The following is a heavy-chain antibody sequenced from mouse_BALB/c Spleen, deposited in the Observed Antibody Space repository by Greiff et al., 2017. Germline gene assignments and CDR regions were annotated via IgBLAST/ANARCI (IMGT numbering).Heavy chain of an antibody. CDR1: GFTFSSYA. D-gene: IGHD4-1*01. CDR2: ISSGGSYT. CDR3: ARSGAWFAY. J-gene: IGHJ3*01. Sequence: EVQGVESGGGLVQPGGSLKLSCAASGFTFSSYAMSWVRQSPEKRLEWVAEISSGGSYTYYPDTVTGRFTISRDNAKNTLYLEMSSLRSEDTAMYYCARSGAWFAYWGQGTLVTVSA. V-gene: IGHV5-9-4*01.